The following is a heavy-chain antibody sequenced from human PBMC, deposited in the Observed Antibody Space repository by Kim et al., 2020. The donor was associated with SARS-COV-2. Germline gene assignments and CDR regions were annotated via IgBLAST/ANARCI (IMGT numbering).Heavy chain of an antibody. CDR3: AKAVPYYYYGMDV. D-gene: IGHD6-19*01. J-gene: IGHJ6*02. V-gene: IGHV5-10-1*01. CDR1: GYKFSNYW. CDR2: IDPSDSYT. Sequence: GESLKISYKGSGYKFSNYWISWVRQMPGKGLEWMGRIDPSDSYTNYSPSFQGHVTISADKSISTAYLHWSSLKASDTAMYYCAKAVPYYYYGMDVWGQGTTVTVSS.